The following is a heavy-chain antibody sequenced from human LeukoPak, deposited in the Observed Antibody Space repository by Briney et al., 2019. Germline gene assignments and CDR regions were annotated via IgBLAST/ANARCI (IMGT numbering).Heavy chain of an antibody. V-gene: IGHV3-23*01. J-gene: IGHJ3*02. CDR3: ASIIEVTPRGAFDI. D-gene: IGHD6-19*01. CDR1: GFTFSSYA. CDR2: ISGSGGST. Sequence: QPGGSLRLSCAASGFTFSSYAMSWVRRAPGKGLGWVSAISGSGGSTYYADSVKGRFTISRDNSKNTLYLQMNSLRAEDTAVYYCASIIEVTPRGAFDIWGQGTMVTVSS.